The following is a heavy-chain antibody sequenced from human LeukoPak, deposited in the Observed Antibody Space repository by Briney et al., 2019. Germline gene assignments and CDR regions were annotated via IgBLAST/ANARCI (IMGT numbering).Heavy chain of an antibody. CDR2: ISSSGSTI. CDR3: ARKRRDGYNSNYFDY. V-gene: IGHV3-11*01. CDR1: GFTFSDYY. D-gene: IGHD5-24*01. Sequence: GGSLRLSCAASGFTFSDYYMSWIRQAPGKGLEWVSYISSSGSTIYYADSVKGRFTISRDNAKNSLYLQMNSLRAEDTAVYYCARKRRDGYNSNYFDYWGQGTLVTVSS. J-gene: IGHJ4*02.